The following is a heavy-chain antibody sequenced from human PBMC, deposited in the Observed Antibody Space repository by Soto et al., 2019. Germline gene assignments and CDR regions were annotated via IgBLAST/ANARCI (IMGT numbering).Heavy chain of an antibody. Sequence: QVQLVESGGGVVQPGRSLRLSCAASGFTFSSYAMHWVRQAPGKGLEWVAVISYDGSNKYYADSVKGRFTISRDNSKNPLYLQMNSLRAEDTAVYYCAREYGDYTFDYWGQGTLVTVSS. V-gene: IGHV3-30-3*01. CDR1: GFTFSSYA. CDR2: ISYDGSNK. J-gene: IGHJ4*02. D-gene: IGHD4-17*01. CDR3: AREYGDYTFDY.